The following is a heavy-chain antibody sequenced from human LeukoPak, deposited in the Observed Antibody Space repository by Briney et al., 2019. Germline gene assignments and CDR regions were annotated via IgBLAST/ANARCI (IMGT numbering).Heavy chain of an antibody. D-gene: IGHD3-3*01. V-gene: IGHV1-46*01. CDR3: ARIFTISDLFDY. J-gene: IGHJ4*02. CDR1: GYTFTGYY. Sequence: ASVKVSCKASGYTFTGYYMHWVRQAPGQGLEWMGIINPSGSSTSYAQKFQGRVTMTRDTSTSTVYMELSSLRSEDTAVYYCARIFTISDLFDYWDQGTLVTVSS. CDR2: INPSGSST.